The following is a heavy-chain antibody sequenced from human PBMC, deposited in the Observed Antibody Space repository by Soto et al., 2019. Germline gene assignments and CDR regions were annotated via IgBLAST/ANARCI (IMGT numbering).Heavy chain of an antibody. J-gene: IGHJ6*02. CDR1: GFSISDYG. CDR2: ISYDGSNT. V-gene: IGHV3-30*18. D-gene: IGHD1-26*01. Sequence: QVQLVESGGGVVQPGWSLRLSCAASGFSISDYGMEWVRQAPGKALEWVALISYDGSNTYYADSVKGRFTISRDNSKDTLFLQMTGLRREDTAVYYCAKGAGDRLSLGMDVWGQGTTVTVSS. CDR3: AKGAGDRLSLGMDV.